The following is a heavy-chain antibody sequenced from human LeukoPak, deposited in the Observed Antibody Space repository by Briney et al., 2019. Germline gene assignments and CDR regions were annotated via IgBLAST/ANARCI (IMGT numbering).Heavy chain of an antibody. CDR3: AKDIFRQRGFDY. CDR2: IKQDGSEK. J-gene: IGHJ4*02. V-gene: IGHV3-7*05. Sequence: GGSLRLSCAASGFTFSRYWMTWVRQAPGKGLEWVANIKQDGSEKYYVDSVKGRFTISRDNSKNSLYLQMNSLRTEDTALYYCAKDIFRQRGFDYWGQGTLVTVSS. CDR1: GFTFSRYW.